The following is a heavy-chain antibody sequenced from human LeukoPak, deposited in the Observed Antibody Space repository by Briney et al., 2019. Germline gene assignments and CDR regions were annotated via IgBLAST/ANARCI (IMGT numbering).Heavy chain of an antibody. D-gene: IGHD5-12*01. CDR3: ARDLGYSGYGSNWFDP. Sequence: PGGSLRLSCAASGFTVSSNYMSWVRQAPGKGLEWVSVIYSGGSTYYADSVKGRFTISRDNSKNTLYLQMNSLRAEDTAVYYCARDLGYSGYGSNWFDPWGQGTLVTVSS. CDR1: GFTVSSNY. V-gene: IGHV3-66*01. J-gene: IGHJ5*02. CDR2: IYSGGST.